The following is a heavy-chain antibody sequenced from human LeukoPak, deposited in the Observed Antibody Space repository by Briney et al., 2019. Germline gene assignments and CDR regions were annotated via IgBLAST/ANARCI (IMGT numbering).Heavy chain of an antibody. D-gene: IGHD3-22*01. CDR2: ITGNALNT. J-gene: IGHJ4*02. V-gene: IGHV3-23*01. CDR1: GFTFSNYA. CDR3: AKLQDFYDNSGYPYFDN. Sequence: GGSLRLSCAASGFTFSNYAMSWVRQAPGKGLEWVSSITGNALNTYQADFIKGRFTISRDDSKNTLYLHLSSLRVEDTAVYYCAKLQDFYDNSGYPYFDNWGQGTLVTVSS.